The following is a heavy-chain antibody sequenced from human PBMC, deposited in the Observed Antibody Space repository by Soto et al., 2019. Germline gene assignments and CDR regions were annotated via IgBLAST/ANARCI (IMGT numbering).Heavy chain of an antibody. CDR3: ARGQGYYYDSSASNWFDP. Sequence: SETLSLTCTVSGGSISSGDYYRSWIRQPPGKGLEWIGYIFNSGRTYYSPSLKRRVTISLGTSKDQFSLKVGSVTAADTAVYYCARGQGYYYDSSASNWFDPWGQGTLVTVSS. CDR1: GGSISSGDYY. D-gene: IGHD3-22*01. V-gene: IGHV4-30-4*01. CDR2: IFNSGRT. J-gene: IGHJ5*02.